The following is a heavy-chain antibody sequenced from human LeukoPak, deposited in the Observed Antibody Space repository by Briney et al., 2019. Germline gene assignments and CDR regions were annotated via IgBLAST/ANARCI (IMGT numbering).Heavy chain of an antibody. Sequence: PSETLSLTCTVSGGAIDNYYWSWIRQPPGKGLEWIAYVYYSGTINYNPSLESRVTISVDTSKNQFSLRLTSAAAADTAVYYCARHGTAAGPFQLWGQGTLVTVSS. V-gene: IGHV4-59*08. CDR1: GGAIDNYY. CDR3: ARHGTAAGPFQL. J-gene: IGHJ1*01. D-gene: IGHD2-21*02. CDR2: VYYSGTI.